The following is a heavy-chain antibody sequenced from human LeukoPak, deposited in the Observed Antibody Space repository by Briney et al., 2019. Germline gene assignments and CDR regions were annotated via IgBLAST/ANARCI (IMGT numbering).Heavy chain of an antibody. CDR3: ARDGLAAAGTSFDY. J-gene: IGHJ4*02. Sequence: PSQTLSLTCTVSGGSISSGGYHWSWIPQHPGKGLEWIGYFYYSGSTYYNPSLKCRVTISVDTSKNQFSLKLSSVTAADTAVYYCARDGLAAAGTSFDYWGQGNLVTVSS. CDR2: FYYSGST. D-gene: IGHD6-13*01. CDR1: GGSISSGGYH. V-gene: IGHV4-31*03.